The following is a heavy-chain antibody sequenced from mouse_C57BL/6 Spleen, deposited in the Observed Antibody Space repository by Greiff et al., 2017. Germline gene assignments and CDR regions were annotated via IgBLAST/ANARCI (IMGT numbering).Heavy chain of an antibody. CDR3: ARHGGLYYYSNYYYAMDY. CDR1: GYTFTEYT. J-gene: IGHJ4*01. CDR2: FYPGSGSI. V-gene: IGHV1-62-2*01. D-gene: IGHD2-5*01. Sequence: VQLQQSGAELVKPGASVKLSCKASGYTFTEYTIHWVQQRSGQGLEWIGWFYPGSGSIKYNEKFKDKATLTADKSSSTVYMELSRLTSEDSAVYFCARHGGLYYYSNYYYAMDYWGQGTSVTVSS.